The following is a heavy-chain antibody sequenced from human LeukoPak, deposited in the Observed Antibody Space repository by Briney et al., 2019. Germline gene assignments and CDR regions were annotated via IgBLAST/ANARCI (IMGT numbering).Heavy chain of an antibody. J-gene: IGHJ5*02. CDR2: INPNSGGT. Sequence: GASVKVSCKASGYTFIAYYMHWVRQAPGQGLEWMGRINPNSGGTNYAQNFQGRVTMTRDTSISTAYMEVRPLRPGDAAVDYCSRDYSMEWFHTWGQGTLVTVPS. D-gene: IGHD2/OR15-2a*01. V-gene: IGHV1-2*06. CDR1: GYTFIAYY. CDR3: SRDYSMEWFHT.